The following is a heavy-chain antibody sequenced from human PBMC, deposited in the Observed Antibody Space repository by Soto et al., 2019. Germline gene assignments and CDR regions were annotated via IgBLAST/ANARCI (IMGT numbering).Heavy chain of an antibody. V-gene: IGHV3-73*01. CDR2: IRSKGNNYAT. CDR1: GFTFSGSA. D-gene: IGHD3-3*01. CDR3: SRQASDFWSGKPQYYMDV. Sequence: EVQLVESGGGLVQPGGSLKLSCAASGFTFSGSAMHWVRQASGTGLGWVGRIRSKGNNYATVYGASLKGRFTIARDDAKNTAYLQMNSLNTEDTAVYYCSRQASDFWSGKPQYYMDVWGKGTTVTVSS. J-gene: IGHJ6*03.